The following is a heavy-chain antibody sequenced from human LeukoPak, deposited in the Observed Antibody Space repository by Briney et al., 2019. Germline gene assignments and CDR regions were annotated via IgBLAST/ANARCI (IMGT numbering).Heavy chain of an antibody. CDR2: IKTDGSEK. D-gene: IGHD5-24*01. V-gene: IGHV3-7*04. J-gene: IGHJ4*02. Sequence: GGSLRLSCEASGFTFSSYWMSWVRQAPGKGLEWVANIKTDGSEKYYVDSVKGRFTISRDNAKNSLYLQMSSLRAEDTAIYYCTRVGYIDEGIDYWGQGTLVTVSS. CDR1: GFTFSSYW. CDR3: TRVGYIDEGIDY.